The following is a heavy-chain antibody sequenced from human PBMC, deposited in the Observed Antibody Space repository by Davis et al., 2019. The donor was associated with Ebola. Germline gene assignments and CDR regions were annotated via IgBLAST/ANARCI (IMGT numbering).Heavy chain of an antibody. V-gene: IGHV3-23*01. J-gene: IGHJ4*02. CDR1: GFTFTDYA. CDR2: VTGSGFGT. D-gene: IGHD1-26*01. CDR3: AVVGATVY. Sequence: GESLKISCSASGFTFTDYAMSWVRQAPGKGLEWVSGVTGSGFGTYYADSVKGRFTISRDNAKNSLYLQMNSLRAEDTAVYYCAVVGATVYWGQGTLVTVSS.